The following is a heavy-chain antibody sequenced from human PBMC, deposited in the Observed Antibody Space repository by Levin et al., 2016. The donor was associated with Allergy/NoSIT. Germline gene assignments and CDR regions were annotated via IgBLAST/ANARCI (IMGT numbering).Heavy chain of an antibody. CDR1: GGSISSYY. CDR2: IYYSGST. Sequence: SETLSLTCTVSGGSISSYYWSWIRQPPGKGLEWIGYIYYSGSTNYNPSLKSRVTISVDTSKNQFSLKLSSVTAADTAVYYCARVINSSGWYYPSPWFDPWGQGTLVTVSS. D-gene: IGHD6-19*01. V-gene: IGHV4-59*01. CDR3: ARVINSSGWYYPSPWFDP. J-gene: IGHJ5*02.